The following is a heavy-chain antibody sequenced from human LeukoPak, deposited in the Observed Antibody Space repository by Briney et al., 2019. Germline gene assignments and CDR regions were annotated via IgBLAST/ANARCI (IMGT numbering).Heavy chain of an antibody. V-gene: IGHV3-30-3*01. CDR3: AREGTLGVYFDY. J-gene: IGHJ4*02. Sequence: GRSLRLSCAASGFTFSSYAMLWVRQAPGKGLEWVAVISYDGSNKYYADSVKGRFTISRDNSKNTLYLQMNSLRAEDTAVYYCAREGTLGVYFDYWGQGTLVTVSS. CDR1: GFTFSSYA. CDR2: ISYDGSNK.